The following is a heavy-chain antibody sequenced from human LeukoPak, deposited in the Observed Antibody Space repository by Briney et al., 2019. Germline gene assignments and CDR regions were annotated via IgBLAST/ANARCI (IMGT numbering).Heavy chain of an antibody. CDR3: ARGPRYDWNDGFDY. D-gene: IGHD1-1*01. V-gene: IGHV4-39*01. CDR1: GGSISNSSYY. CDR2: IYYSGSP. Sequence: SETLSLTCTVSGGSISNSSYYWGWIRQPPGKGLESIGIIYYSGSPYYDPSLKSRVTMSVDTSKNQFSLKLKSVTAADTAVYYCARGPRYDWNDGFDYWGQGTLVTVSS. J-gene: IGHJ4*02.